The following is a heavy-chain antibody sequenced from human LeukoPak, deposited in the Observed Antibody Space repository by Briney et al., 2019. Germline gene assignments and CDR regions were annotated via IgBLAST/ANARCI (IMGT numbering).Heavy chain of an antibody. CDR3: ARAGSNWKIDY. Sequence: PGGSLRLSCATSGFTFSGYWMHWVRQVPGKGLVWVSRINSDESSTNYADSVRGRFTISRDNARNTLYLQMNSLRAEDTAIYYCARAGSNWKIDYRGQGALVTVSS. V-gene: IGHV3-74*01. J-gene: IGHJ4*02. CDR1: GFTFSGYW. CDR2: INSDESST. D-gene: IGHD1-20*01.